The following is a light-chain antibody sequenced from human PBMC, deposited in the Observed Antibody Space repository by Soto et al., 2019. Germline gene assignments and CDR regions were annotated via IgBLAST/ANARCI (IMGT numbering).Light chain of an antibody. CDR1: QGISSY. J-gene: IGKJ4*01. V-gene: IGKV1-9*01. CDR2: AAS. Sequence: IQLTQSPSSLSASVGDRVTITCRASQGISSYLAWYQQKPGKAPKLLMYAASTLQSGVPSRFSGSGSGTDFTLTISSLQPEDFATYYCQQLNSYPFTFGGGTKVEIK. CDR3: QQLNSYPFT.